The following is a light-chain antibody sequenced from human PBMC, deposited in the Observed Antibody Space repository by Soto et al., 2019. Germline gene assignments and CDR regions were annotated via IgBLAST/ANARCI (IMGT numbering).Light chain of an antibody. J-gene: IGLJ2*01. CDR3: SSYAGRYTWV. CDR1: SXDVGAYNF. CDR2: DVI. V-gene: IGLV2-14*01. Sequence: QSVLTQPASVSGSPGQSITISCTGTSXDVGAYNFVSWYQQYPGKAPKLMIYDVINRPSGVSNRFSGSKSGTTASLTISGLQAEGEADYYCSSYAGRYTWVFGGGTKVTVL.